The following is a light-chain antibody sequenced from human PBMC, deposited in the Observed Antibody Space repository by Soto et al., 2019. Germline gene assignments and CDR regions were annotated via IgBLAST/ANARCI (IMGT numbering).Light chain of an antibody. CDR2: AAS. V-gene: IGKV1-8*01. CDR3: QQYYSYPIT. J-gene: IGKJ5*01. Sequence: AIRMTQSPSSLSASTGDRVTITCRASQGISSYLAWYQQKPGKAPKLLIYAASTLQSGVPSRLSGSGSGTDFTLTISCLQSEEFATYYCQQYYSYPITFGQGTRLEIK. CDR1: QGISSY.